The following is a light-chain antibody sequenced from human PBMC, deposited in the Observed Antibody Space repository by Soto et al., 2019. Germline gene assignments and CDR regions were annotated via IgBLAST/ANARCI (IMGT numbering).Light chain of an antibody. J-gene: IGKJ4*01. V-gene: IGKV3-11*01. CDR2: DAS. CDR1: QSVSSY. CDR3: QQRSNWFLT. Sequence: EIVMTQSPATLSVSPGERATLSCRASQSVSSYLAWYQQKPGQAPRLLIYDASNRATGIPARFSGSGSGTDFTLTISSLEPEDFAVYYCQQRSNWFLTFGGGTKVDI.